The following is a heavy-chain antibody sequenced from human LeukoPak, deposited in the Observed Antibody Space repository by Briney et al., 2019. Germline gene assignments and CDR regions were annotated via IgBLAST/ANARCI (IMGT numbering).Heavy chain of an antibody. D-gene: IGHD3-3*01. CDR1: GYTFTSYG. CDR3: ARAETSYYDFWSGRDAFDI. V-gene: IGHV1-18*01. J-gene: IGHJ3*02. CDR2: ISAYNGNA. Sequence: ASVKVSCKASGYTFTSYGISWVRQAPGQGLEWMGWISAYNGNANYAQKLQGRGTMTTDTSTSTAYMELRSLRSDDTAVYYCARAETSYYDFWSGRDAFDIWGQGTMVTVSS.